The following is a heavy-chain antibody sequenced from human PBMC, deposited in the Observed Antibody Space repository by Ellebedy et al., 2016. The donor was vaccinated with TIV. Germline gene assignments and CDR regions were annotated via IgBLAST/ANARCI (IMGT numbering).Heavy chain of an antibody. J-gene: IGHJ4*02. D-gene: IGHD6-19*01. V-gene: IGHV4-39*01. Sequence: MPSETLSLTCSVSGGSLNSSTYYWGWIRQPPGKGLEWIGSIYSSGSTYYNPSLKRRVTISVDTSKNQFSLKLSSVTAADTAVYYCARQGHSSGWYVGEYYFDYWGQGTLVTVSS. CDR2: IYSSGST. CDR1: GGSLNSSTYY. CDR3: ARQGHSSGWYVGEYYFDY.